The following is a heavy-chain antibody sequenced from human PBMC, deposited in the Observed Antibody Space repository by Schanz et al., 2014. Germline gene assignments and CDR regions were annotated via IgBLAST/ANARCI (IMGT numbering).Heavy chain of an antibody. CDR1: GFTFDDYT. J-gene: IGHJ6*02. CDR3: ARQRSYFYAMDV. V-gene: IGHV3-43*01. CDR2: VTWDGGYT. Sequence: EVQLVESGGVVVQPGGSLRLSCAGSGFTFDDYTMHWVRQPPGKGLEWVSLVTWDGGYTYYADSVKGRFTISRDSAKNSLYLQMNSLRAEDTAVYYCARQRSYFYAMDVWGQGTTVTVSS.